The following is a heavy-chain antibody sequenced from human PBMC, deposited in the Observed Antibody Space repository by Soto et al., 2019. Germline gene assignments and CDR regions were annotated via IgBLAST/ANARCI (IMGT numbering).Heavy chain of an antibody. CDR1: GLTFSGHW. V-gene: IGHV3-7*03. CDR2: IKPDGSET. J-gene: IGHJ4*02. D-gene: IGHD2-21*02. CDR3: TSRPSGMTYHAVFDF. Sequence: RPGGSLRLSCAASGLTFSGHWMTWVRQTPGEGLPWVAAIKPDGSETFYVDSVKGRFPISRDNARNSLFLQMDSLRAEDTAVYYCTSRPSGMTYHAVFDFWRQGTLVTVSS.